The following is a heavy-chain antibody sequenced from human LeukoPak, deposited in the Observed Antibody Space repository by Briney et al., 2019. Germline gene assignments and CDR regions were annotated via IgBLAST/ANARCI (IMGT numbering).Heavy chain of an antibody. V-gene: IGHV4-59*08. J-gene: IGHJ5*02. CDR2: IYYNGST. CDR1: AGSISTYY. D-gene: IGHD4-17*01. CDR3: ARRVNNDDYPSAYNWFDP. Sequence: SETLSLTCTVSAGSISTYYWNWIRQPPGKGLEWIGDIYYNGSTNYVSSLQSRLTISVDTSKNQFSLRLTSVTAADTAVYYCARRVNNDDYPSAYNWFDPWGQGTLVTVSS.